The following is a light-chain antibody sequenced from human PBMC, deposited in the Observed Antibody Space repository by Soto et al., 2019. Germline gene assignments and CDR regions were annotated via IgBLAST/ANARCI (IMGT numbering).Light chain of an antibody. CDR3: QSYDIRLSGGV. J-gene: IGLJ3*02. V-gene: IGLV1-40*01. Sequence: QSVLTQPPSVSGATGQTVTISCPGSSSNIGARYDVHWYRQLPGTAPKLLIYRDSNRPSGVPDRFSGSKSGTSASLAITGLKAEDEADYYCQSYDIRLSGGVFGGGTKLTVL. CDR1: SSNIGARYD. CDR2: RDS.